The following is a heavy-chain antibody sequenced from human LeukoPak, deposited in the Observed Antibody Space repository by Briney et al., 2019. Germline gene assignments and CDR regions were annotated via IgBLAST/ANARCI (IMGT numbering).Heavy chain of an antibody. Sequence: GGSLRLSCAASGFTFSDYYMSWIRQAPGKGLEWVSYISSSGSTIYYADSVKGRFTISRDNAKNSLYLQMNSLRAEDTAVYYCARRRWRLPQNSYYYYYYMDVWGKGTTVTVSS. CDR1: GFTFSDYY. V-gene: IGHV3-11*04. D-gene: IGHD4-23*01. CDR2: ISSSGSTI. CDR3: ARRRWRLPQNSYYYYYYMDV. J-gene: IGHJ6*03.